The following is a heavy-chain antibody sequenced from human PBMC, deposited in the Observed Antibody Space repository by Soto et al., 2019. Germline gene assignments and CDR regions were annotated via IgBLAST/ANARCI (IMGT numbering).Heavy chain of an antibody. CDR3: ARDWDTRSGGRCLFDY. J-gene: IGHJ4*02. Sequence: QVQLVQSGAEVKKPGSSVKVSCKASGGTFSRYTISWVRQAPGQGLEWMGRIIPILGIVNYAQKFQGRVTITADKSTSTAYMELSSLRSEDTAVYYCARDWDTRSGGRCLFDYWGQGTLVTVSS. V-gene: IGHV1-69*08. CDR1: GGTFSRYT. D-gene: IGHD2-15*01. CDR2: IIPILGIV.